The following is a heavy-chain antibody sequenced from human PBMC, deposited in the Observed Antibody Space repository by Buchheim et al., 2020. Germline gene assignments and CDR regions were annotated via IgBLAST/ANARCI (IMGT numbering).Heavy chain of an antibody. V-gene: IGHV3-23*01. Sequence: EVQLLESGGGLVQPGGSLRLSCAASGLTFSSHAMTWFRQAPDKGLEWVSSINGISTYTYYADSVKGRFTISRDNSRNTLYLQMNSLRVEDTAVYYCANRDFDILAGQVWGQGTL. CDR3: ANRDFDILAGQV. CDR2: INGISTYT. CDR1: GLTFSSHA. J-gene: IGHJ4*02. D-gene: IGHD3-9*01.